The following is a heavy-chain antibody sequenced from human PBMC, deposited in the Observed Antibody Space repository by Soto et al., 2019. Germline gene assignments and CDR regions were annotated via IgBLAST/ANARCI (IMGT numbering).Heavy chain of an antibody. Sequence: SSVKVSCKASGGTFSSYTISWVRHAPGQGLEWMGRIIPILGIANYAQKFQGRVTITADKSTSTAYMELSSLRSEDTAVYYCATERNGYCSSTSCPSDIWGQGTMVTVSS. J-gene: IGHJ3*02. CDR3: ATERNGYCSSTSCPSDI. CDR2: IIPILGIA. V-gene: IGHV1-69*02. D-gene: IGHD2-2*01. CDR1: GGTFSSYT.